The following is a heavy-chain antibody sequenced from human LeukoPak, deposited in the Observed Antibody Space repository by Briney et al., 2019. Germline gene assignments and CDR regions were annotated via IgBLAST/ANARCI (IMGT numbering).Heavy chain of an antibody. CDR1: GYAFITYG. V-gene: IGHV1-18*01. Sequence: ASVKVSCKASGYAFITYGMSWVRQAPGQGLEWMGWRSIYNGNTDYKLQGRVTMTTDTSTSTAYMEVRSLRSDDTAVYYCARGGPFPSGSSSREYYLDYWGQGTLVTVS. CDR2: RSIYNGNT. CDR3: ARGGPFPSGSSSREYYLDY. D-gene: IGHD6-6*01. J-gene: IGHJ4*02.